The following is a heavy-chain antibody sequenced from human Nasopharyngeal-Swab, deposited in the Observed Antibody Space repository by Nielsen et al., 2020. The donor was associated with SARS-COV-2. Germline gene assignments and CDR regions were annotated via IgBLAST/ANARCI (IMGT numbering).Heavy chain of an antibody. CDR3: AHRRGNVYYYDSSGYCYFDY. CDR2: IYWDDDK. Sequence: SGPTLVKPTQTLTLTCTFSGFSLSTSGGGVGWIRQPTGKALEWLALIYWDDDKRYSPSLKSRLTITKDTSKNQVVLTMTNMDPVDTATYYCAHRRGNVYYYDSSGYCYFDYWGQGTLVTVSS. D-gene: IGHD3-22*01. J-gene: IGHJ4*02. CDR1: GFSLSTSGGG. V-gene: IGHV2-5*02.